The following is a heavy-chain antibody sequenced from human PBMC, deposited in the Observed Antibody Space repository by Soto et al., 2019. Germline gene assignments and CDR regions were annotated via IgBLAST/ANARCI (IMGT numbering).Heavy chain of an antibody. CDR2: IWYDGSNK. D-gene: IGHD5-12*01. Sequence: GGSLRLSCGASGFTFSRYGMHGVRQAPGKGLEWVAVIWYDGSNKYYADSVKGRFTISRDNSKNTLYLQMNSLRAEDTAVYYCARDWGVATIMNAFDIWGQGTMVTVSS. V-gene: IGHV3-33*01. J-gene: IGHJ3*02. CDR1: GFTFSRYG. CDR3: ARDWGVATIMNAFDI.